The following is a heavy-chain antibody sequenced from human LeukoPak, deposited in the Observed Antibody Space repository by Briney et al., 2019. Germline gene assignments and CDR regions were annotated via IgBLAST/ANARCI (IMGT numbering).Heavy chain of an antibody. Sequence: SVKVSCKASGGTFSSYAISWVRQAPGQGLEWMGGIIPIFGTANYAQKFQGRVTITADESTSTAYMELSSLRSEDTAVYYCATVPYYYDSSGYYWLDYWGQGTLVTVSS. D-gene: IGHD3-22*01. CDR1: GGTFSSYA. CDR3: ATVPYYYDSSGYYWLDY. V-gene: IGHV1-69*01. CDR2: IIPIFGTA. J-gene: IGHJ4*02.